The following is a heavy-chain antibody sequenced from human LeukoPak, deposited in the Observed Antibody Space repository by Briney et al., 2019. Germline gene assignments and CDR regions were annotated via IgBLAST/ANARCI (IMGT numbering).Heavy chain of an antibody. J-gene: IGHJ4*02. CDR2: TNPNSGGT. Sequence: ASVKVSCKASGYTFTGYYMHWVRQAPGQGLEWMGWTNPNSGGTNYAQKFQGRVTMTRDTSISTAYMELSRLRSDDTAVYYCARDLVYYDSSGYPDYWGQGTLVIVSS. CDR1: GYTFTGYY. CDR3: ARDLVYYDSSGYPDY. D-gene: IGHD3-22*01. V-gene: IGHV1-2*02.